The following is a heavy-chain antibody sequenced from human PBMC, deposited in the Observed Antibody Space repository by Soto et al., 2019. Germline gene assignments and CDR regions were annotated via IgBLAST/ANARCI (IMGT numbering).Heavy chain of an antibody. Sequence: QVQLVQSGAEVKKPGSSVKVSCKASGGTFSSYAIIWVRQAPGQGLEWMGGIIPIFGTANYAQKFQGRVTVTADESTSTAYMELSSLRSEDTAVYYCARGGMLLDYYYYYGMDVWGQGTTVTVSS. V-gene: IGHV1-69*01. CDR2: IIPIFGTA. CDR3: ARGGMLLDYYYYYGMDV. J-gene: IGHJ6*02. D-gene: IGHD2-15*01. CDR1: GGTFSSYA.